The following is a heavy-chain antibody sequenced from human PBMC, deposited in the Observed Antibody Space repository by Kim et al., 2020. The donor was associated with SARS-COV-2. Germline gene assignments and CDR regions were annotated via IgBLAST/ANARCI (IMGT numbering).Heavy chain of an antibody. CDR3: ARSLAGTTFSPRNWFDP. CDR2: IYPGDSDT. D-gene: IGHD1-1*01. J-gene: IGHJ5*02. Sequence: GESLKISCKGSGYSFTSYWIGWVRQMPGKGLEWMGIIYPGDSDTRYSPSFQGQVTISADKSISTAYLQWSSLKASDTAMYYCARSLAGTTFSPRNWFDPWGQGTLVTVSS. V-gene: IGHV5-51*01. CDR1: GYSFTSYW.